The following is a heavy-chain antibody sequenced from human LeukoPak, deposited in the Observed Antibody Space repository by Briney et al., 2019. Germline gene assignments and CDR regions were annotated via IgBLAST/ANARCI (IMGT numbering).Heavy chain of an antibody. CDR3: TRGSDTIFGVARDGFDS. D-gene: IGHD3-3*01. CDR2: IRGKPYGETT. Sequence: GSLRLSCAASGFTFGGYAMRWVRQGPGEGLGGVRFIRGKPYGETTEYAASVQGRFTISRDDSESTTYLQLNSLKTEDTAVYYCTRGSDTIFGVARDGFDSWGQGTLVTVSS. CDR1: GFTFGGYA. V-gene: IGHV3-49*04. J-gene: IGHJ4*02.